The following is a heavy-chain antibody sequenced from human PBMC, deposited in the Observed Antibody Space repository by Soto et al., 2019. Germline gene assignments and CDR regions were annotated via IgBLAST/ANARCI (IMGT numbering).Heavy chain of an antibody. CDR3: ERDIRGYSRAFDY. CDR1: GDSVTSDMYY. J-gene: IGHJ4*02. CDR2: IYSSGST. D-gene: IGHD5-18*01. V-gene: IGHV4-61*01. Sequence: PSDALSLTSSGSGDSVTSDMYYWTWIRPPPGKGLEWIGHIYSSGSTKYNPSLQNRVTISLDTSSNQFSLELTSVTAADTAIYYCERDIRGYSRAFDYCGQGTLVTVSA.